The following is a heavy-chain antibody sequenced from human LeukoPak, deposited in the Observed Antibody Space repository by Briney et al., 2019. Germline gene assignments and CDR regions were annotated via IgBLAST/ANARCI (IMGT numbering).Heavy chain of an antibody. D-gene: IGHD3-3*01. J-gene: IGHJ4*02. V-gene: IGHV3-23*01. Sequence: GGSLRLSCAASGFTFSSYAMSWVRQAPGKGLEWVSAISGSGGSTYYADSVKGRFTISRDNSKNTLYLQMNSLRAEDTAVYYRAKRGLEDFWSGYYPYFDYWGQGTLVTVSS. CDR3: AKRGLEDFWSGYYPYFDY. CDR2: ISGSGGST. CDR1: GFTFSSYA.